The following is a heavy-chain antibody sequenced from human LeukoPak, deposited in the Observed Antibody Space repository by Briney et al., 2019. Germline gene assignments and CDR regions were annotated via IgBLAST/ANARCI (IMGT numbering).Heavy chain of an antibody. J-gene: IGHJ6*03. D-gene: IGHD1-26*01. V-gene: IGHV1-2*02. CDR3: ARDPRAKRATTPRGYYMDV. CDR2: INPNSGGT. CDR1: GYTFTGYY. Sequence: ASVKVSCKASGYTFTGYYMHWVRQAPGQGLEWMGWINPNSGGTNYAQKFQGRVTMTRDTSISTAYMELSRLRSDDTAVYYCARDPRAKRATTPRGYYMDVWGKGTTVTVSS.